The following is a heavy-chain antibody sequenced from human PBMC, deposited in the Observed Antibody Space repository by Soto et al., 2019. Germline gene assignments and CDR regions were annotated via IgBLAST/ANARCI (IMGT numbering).Heavy chain of an antibody. Sequence: LRLSCVVSGVSFSDYSMNWVRQAPGKGLEWVSLITGNSEYKYYAGSVKGRFTVSRDNAKNSLYLQMNSLTVEDTAVYYCARSGELLQTFDSWGQGTLVTVSS. CDR2: ITGNSEYK. D-gene: IGHD1-26*01. V-gene: IGHV3-21*06. CDR1: GVSFSDYS. CDR3: ARSGELLQTFDS. J-gene: IGHJ4*02.